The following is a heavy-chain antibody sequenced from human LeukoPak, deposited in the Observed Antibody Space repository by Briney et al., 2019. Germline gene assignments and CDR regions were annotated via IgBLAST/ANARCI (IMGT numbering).Heavy chain of an antibody. J-gene: IGHJ4*02. V-gene: IGHV3-74*03. CDR1: RFPFTTYW. CDR3: ARFAAYEYHFDY. Sequence: GGSLTLSCVTSRFPFTTYWILWLRQAPGKGLEWVSRLSSDGSRSTYADSVKGRFIISRDNAKKTIYLQMNSLRVEDTAFYFCARFAAYEYHFDYWGRGALVTVSS. CDR2: LSSDGSRS. D-gene: IGHD5-12*01.